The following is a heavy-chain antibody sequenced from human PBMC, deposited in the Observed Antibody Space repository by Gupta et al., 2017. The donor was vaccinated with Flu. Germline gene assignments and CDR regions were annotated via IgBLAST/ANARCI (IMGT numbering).Heavy chain of an antibody. CDR1: GFTFRNFE. Sequence: GSGFTFRNFEMNWVGQAPGKGLEWVSYISSSGNTIYYADSVKGRFIISRDSARNSLYLQMDSLRAEDTAVYYCAREGMDVWGKGTTVNVSS. J-gene: IGHJ6*04. CDR3: AREGMDV. V-gene: IGHV3-48*03. CDR2: ISSSGNTI.